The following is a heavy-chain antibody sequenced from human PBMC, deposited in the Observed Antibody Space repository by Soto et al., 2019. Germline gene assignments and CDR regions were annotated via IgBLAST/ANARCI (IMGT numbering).Heavy chain of an antibody. CDR2: INHSGTI. Sequence: SETLSLTCDVYGGSFSCYYWPWIRQPPGEGLEWIGEINHSGTINFNPSLKSRLTISLDTSKKHFSLKLSSVTDADTAADYCARADRTLVTSYSLDVWGQGTTVTVSS. D-gene: IGHD2-21*02. CDR3: ARADRTLVTSYSLDV. CDR1: GGSFSCYY. V-gene: IGHV4-34*01. J-gene: IGHJ6*02.